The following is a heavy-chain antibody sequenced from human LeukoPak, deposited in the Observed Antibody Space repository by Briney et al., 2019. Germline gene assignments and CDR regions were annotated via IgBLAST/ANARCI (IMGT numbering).Heavy chain of an antibody. V-gene: IGHV4-34*01. J-gene: IGHJ6*02. CDR2: INHSGST. Sequence: PSETLSLTCAVYGGSFSGYYWSWIRQPPGKGLEWIGEINHSGSTNYNPSLKSRVTISVDTSKNQFSLKLSSVTAADTAVYYCARDLRYCSSTSCYGSYYYYGMDVWGQGTTVTVSS. CDR1: GGSFSGYY. D-gene: IGHD2-2*01. CDR3: ARDLRYCSSTSCYGSYYYYGMDV.